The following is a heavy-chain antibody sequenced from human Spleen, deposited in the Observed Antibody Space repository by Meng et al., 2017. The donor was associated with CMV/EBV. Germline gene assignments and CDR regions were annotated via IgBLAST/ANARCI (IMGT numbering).Heavy chain of an antibody. J-gene: IGHJ4*02. CDR3: AKGDGYNRLYYFDS. CDR1: GFTVSSTF. V-gene: IGHV3-23*01. CDR2: ISGTGRST. D-gene: IGHD5-24*01. Sequence: GESLKISCAASGFTVSSTFMSWVRQAPGKGLEWVSFISGTGRSTYYADSVRGRLTISRDNSKNTLYLQVNRLRAEDTAVYYCAKGDGYNRLYYFDSWGQGNLVTVSS.